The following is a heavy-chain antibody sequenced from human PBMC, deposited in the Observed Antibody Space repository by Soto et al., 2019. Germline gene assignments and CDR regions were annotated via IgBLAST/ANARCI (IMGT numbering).Heavy chain of an antibody. CDR1: GASFCGYY. CDR2: INHSGST. D-gene: IGHD5-18*01. Sequence: QVQLQLSGAGLLKPSETLSLTCAVYGASFCGYYWSWIRQPPGKGLEWIGEINHSGSTNYNPSLKSRVTISVDTSKNQFSLRLSSVTAADTAVYYCARGLGGYQDYWGQGTLVTVSS. J-gene: IGHJ4*02. CDR3: ARGLGGYQDY. V-gene: IGHV4-34*01.